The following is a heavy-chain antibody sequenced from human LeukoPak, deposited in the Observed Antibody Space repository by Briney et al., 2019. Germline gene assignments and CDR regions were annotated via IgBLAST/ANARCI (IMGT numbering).Heavy chain of an antibody. D-gene: IGHD2-2*01. CDR3: TRDQYCSSTSCYVFDY. J-gene: IGHJ4*02. V-gene: IGHV3-49*04. Sequence: GGSLRLSCTASGFTFGDYAMSWVRQAPGKGREWVGFIRSKAYGGTTEYAASVKGRFTISRDDSKSIAYLQMNSLKTEDTAVYYCTRDQYCSSTSCYVFDYWGQGTLVTVSS. CDR2: IRSKAYGGTT. CDR1: GFTFGDYA.